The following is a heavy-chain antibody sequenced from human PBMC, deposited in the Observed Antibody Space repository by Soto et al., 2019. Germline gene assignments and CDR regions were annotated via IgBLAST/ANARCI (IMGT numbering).Heavy chain of an antibody. CDR3: ARVQGELGVGWFDP. CDR1: GFTFSSYW. CDR2: INQDGSEK. Sequence: EVQVVESGGGLVQPGGSLRLSCAASGFTFSSYWMSWVRQAPGKGLEWVARINQDGSEKYYVDSVKGRFTISRDNAKNSLYLQMNSLRAEDTAVYYCARVQGELGVGWFDPWGQGTLVTVSS. D-gene: IGHD1-26*01. V-gene: IGHV3-7*03. J-gene: IGHJ5*02.